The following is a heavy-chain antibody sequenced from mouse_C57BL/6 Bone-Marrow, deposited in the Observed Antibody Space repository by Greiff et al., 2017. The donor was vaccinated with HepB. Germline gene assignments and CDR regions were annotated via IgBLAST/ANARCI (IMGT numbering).Heavy chain of an antibody. V-gene: IGHV7-3*01. CDR1: GFTFTDYY. CDR3: ARYIWWFDY. D-gene: IGHD1-1*02. CDR2: IRNKANGYTT. Sequence: EVKVVESGGGLVQPGGSLSLSCAASGFTFTDYYMSWVRQPPGKALEWLGFIRNKANGYTTEYSASVKGRFTISRDNSQSILYLQMNALRAEDSATYYCARYIWWFDYWGQGTTLTVSS. J-gene: IGHJ2*01.